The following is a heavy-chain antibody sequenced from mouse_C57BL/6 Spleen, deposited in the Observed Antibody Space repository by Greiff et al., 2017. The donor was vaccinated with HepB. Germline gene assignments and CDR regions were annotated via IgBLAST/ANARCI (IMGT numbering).Heavy chain of an antibody. J-gene: IGHJ4*01. CDR2: IDPSDSET. CDR1: GYTFTSYW. CDR3: ARSPSITTVGGMDY. Sequence: VQLQQSGAELVRPGSSVKLSCKASGYTFTSYWMHWVKQRPIQGLEWIGNIDPSDSETHYNQKFKDKATLTVDKSSSTAYMQLSSLTSEDSAVYYCARSPSITTVGGMDYWGQGTSVTVSS. D-gene: IGHD1-1*01. V-gene: IGHV1-52*01.